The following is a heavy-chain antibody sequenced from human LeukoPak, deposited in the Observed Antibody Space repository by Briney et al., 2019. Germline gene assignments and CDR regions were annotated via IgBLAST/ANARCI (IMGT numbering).Heavy chain of an antibody. V-gene: IGHV3-33*01. Sequence: GGSLRLSCAASGFTFSSYGMHWVRQAPGKGLEWVAVMWYDGSNKYYADSVKGRFTISRDNSKNTLYLQMNSLRAEDTAVYYCARDLGQQLVQYYFDYWGQGTLVTVSS. D-gene: IGHD6-13*01. CDR3: ARDLGQQLVQYYFDY. CDR2: MWYDGSNK. J-gene: IGHJ4*02. CDR1: GFTFSSYG.